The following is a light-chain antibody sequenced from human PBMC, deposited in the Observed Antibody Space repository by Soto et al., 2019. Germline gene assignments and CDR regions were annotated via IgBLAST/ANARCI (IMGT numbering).Light chain of an antibody. J-gene: IGLJ2*01. CDR2: DNN. Sequence: QSVLTQPPSVSRAPGQRVTISCTGSSSNFGAGYDVHWYQHLPGAAPKLLIYDNNNRPSGVPDRFSGSRSGTSASLAITGLQTADDGDYYCQSYDRSLRGSVFGGGTKLTVL. CDR3: QSYDRSLRGSV. CDR1: SSNFGAGYD. V-gene: IGLV1-40*01.